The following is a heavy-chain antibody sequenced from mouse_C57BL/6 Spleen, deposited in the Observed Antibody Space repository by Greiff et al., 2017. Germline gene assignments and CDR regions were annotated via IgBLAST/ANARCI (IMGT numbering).Heavy chain of an antibody. CDR2: ILPGSGST. D-gene: IGHD1-1*01. CDR1: GYTFTGYW. CDR3: ARGDYYGSSNWYFDV. V-gene: IGHV1-9*01. Sequence: QVQLQQSGAELMKPGASVKLSCKATGYTFTGYWIEWVKQRPGHGLEWIGEILPGSGSTNYNEKFKGKATLTADTSSNTAYMQLSSLTTEDSAIYYCARGDYYGSSNWYFDVWGTGTTVTVSS. J-gene: IGHJ1*03.